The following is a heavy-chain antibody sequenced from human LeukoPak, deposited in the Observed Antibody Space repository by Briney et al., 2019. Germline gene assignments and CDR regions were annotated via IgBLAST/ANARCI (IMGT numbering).Heavy chain of an antibody. CDR1: GFTFSSYE. CDR2: ISSRGNAI. Sequence: GGSLRLSCAASGFTFSSYEMNWVRQAPGKGLEWVSYISSRGNAIHYADSVKGRFTISRDNAKNSLYLQMNSLRAEDTAVYYCARDPVAVPGPRDYGMDVWGQGTTVTVSS. J-gene: IGHJ6*02. D-gene: IGHD6-19*01. CDR3: ARDPVAVPGPRDYGMDV. V-gene: IGHV3-48*03.